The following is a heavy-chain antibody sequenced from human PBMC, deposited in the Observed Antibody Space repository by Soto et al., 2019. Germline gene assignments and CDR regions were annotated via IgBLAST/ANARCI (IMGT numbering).Heavy chain of an antibody. CDR2: ISYDGSTK. Sequence: QVQLVESGGGVVQPGRSLRLSCAASGFTFSSYGMHWVRQAPGKGLEWVAVISYDGSTKYYADSVKGRFTISRDNSKNTLYLQMNSLRAEDTAVYYCAKGKGIAAAAFDYWGQGTLVTVSS. CDR3: AKGKGIAAAAFDY. V-gene: IGHV3-30*18. CDR1: GFTFSSYG. D-gene: IGHD6-13*01. J-gene: IGHJ4*02.